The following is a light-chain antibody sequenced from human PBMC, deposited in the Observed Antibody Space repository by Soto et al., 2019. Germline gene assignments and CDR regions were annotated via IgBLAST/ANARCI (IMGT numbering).Light chain of an antibody. CDR2: AVS. Sequence: AIQMTQSPSSLSASVGDRVTITCQASQDIRNDLGWYQQKPGKAPKLLISAVSDLQSGVPSRFSGSGSGTEFTLAISSLQPEDFATSFCLQHSNFPITFGQGTKL. J-gene: IGKJ2*01. V-gene: IGKV1-6*01. CDR3: LQHSNFPIT. CDR1: QDIRND.